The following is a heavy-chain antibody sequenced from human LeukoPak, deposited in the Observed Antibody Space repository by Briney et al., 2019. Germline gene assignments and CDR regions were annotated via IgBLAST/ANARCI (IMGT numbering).Heavy chain of an antibody. CDR3: AKGPLRFGPGAYYYYMDV. V-gene: IGHV4-59*06. CDR1: GFTFSSYE. CDR2: IYYSGST. J-gene: IGHJ6*03. Sequence: GSLRLSCAASGFTFSSYEMNWVRQAPGKGLEWIGYIYYSGSTYYNPSLKSRVTISVDTSKNQFSLKLSSVTAADTAVYYCAKGPLRFGPGAYYYYMDVWGKGTTVTVSS. D-gene: IGHD3-3*01.